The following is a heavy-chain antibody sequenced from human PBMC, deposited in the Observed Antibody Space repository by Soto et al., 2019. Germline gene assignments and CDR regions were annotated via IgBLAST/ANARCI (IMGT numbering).Heavy chain of an antibody. V-gene: IGHV1-69*01. CDR3: ARNTIFGVVIINLYYYYGMDV. CDR1: GGTFSSYA. D-gene: IGHD3-3*01. CDR2: IIPIFGTA. Sequence: QVQLEQSGAEVKKPGSSVKVSCKASGGTFSSYAISWVRQAPGQGLEWRGGIIPIFGTANYAQKFQGRVTITADESTSTAYMELSSLRSEDTAVYYCARNTIFGVVIINLYYYYGMDVWGQGTTVTVSS. J-gene: IGHJ6*02.